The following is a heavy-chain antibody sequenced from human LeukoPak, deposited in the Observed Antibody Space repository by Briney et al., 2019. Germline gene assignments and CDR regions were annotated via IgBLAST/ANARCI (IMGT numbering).Heavy chain of an antibody. CDR3: ARALYSSGWYGYFGY. V-gene: IGHV4-59*01. D-gene: IGHD6-19*01. Sequence: PSETLSLTCTVSGGSISSYYWSWIRQPPGKGLEWIGYIYYSGSTNYNPSLKSRVTISVDTSKNQFSLKLSSVTAADTAVYYCARALYSSGWYGYFGYWGQGTLVTVSS. CDR1: GGSISSYY. J-gene: IGHJ4*02. CDR2: IYYSGST.